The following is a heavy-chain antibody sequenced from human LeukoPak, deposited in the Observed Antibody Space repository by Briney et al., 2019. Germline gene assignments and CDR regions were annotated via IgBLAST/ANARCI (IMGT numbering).Heavy chain of an antibody. CDR3: ARKGEYSSGWYGY. CDR1: GGTFSSYA. J-gene: IGHJ4*02. D-gene: IGHD6-19*01. CDR2: IIPIFGTA. V-gene: IGHV1-69*06. Sequence: GASVTVSFKASGGTFSSYAISWVRQAPGQGLEWMGGIIPIFGTANYAQKFQGRVTITADKSTSTAYMELSSLRSEDTAVYYCARKGEYSSGWYGYWGQGTLVTVSS.